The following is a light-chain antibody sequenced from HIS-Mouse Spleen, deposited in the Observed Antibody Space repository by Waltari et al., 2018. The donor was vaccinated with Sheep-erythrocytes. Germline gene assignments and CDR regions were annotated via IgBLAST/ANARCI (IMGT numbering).Light chain of an antibody. CDR2: EGS. CDR1: SSDVGSYNL. V-gene: IGLV2-23*01. CDR3: CSYAGSSTPWV. Sequence: QSALTQPASVSGSPGQSITISCPGTSSDVGSYNLVPWYQQHPGKAPKLMFYEGSKRPSGVSNRFSGSKSGNTASLTISGLQAEDEADYYCCSYAGSSTPWVFGGGTKLTVL. J-gene: IGLJ3*02.